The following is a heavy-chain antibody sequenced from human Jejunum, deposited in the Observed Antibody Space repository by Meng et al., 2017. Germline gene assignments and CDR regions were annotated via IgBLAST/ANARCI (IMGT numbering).Heavy chain of an antibody. D-gene: IGHD3/OR15-3a*01. Sequence: GESLKISCATSGFTFTSHGLHWVRQAPGKGLEWVAVIWYDDSQKYYADSVKGRFTISRDDSKNTIYLQMNSPRAEDTAVYYCARCYGDWFSGDHWGHGTQVTVSS. CDR1: GFTFTSHG. CDR2: IWYDDSQK. V-gene: IGHV3-33*01. J-gene: IGHJ4*01. CDR3: ARCYGDWFSGDH.